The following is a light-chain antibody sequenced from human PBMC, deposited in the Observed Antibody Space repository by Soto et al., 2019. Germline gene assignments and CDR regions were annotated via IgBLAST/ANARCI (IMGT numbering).Light chain of an antibody. CDR2: EGS. CDR3: CSYAGSSTFYV. Sequence: QSALTQPASGSGSPGQSITISCTGTSSDVGSYNLVSWYQQHPGKAPKLMIYEGSKRPSGVSNRFSGSKSGNTASLTISGLQAEDEADYYCCSYAGSSTFYVFGTGTKLTLL. V-gene: IGLV2-23*01. CDR1: SSDVGSYNL. J-gene: IGLJ1*01.